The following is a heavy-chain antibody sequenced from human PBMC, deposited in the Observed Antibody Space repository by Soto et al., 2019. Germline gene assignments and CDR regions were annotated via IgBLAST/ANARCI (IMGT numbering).Heavy chain of an antibody. CDR3: ARDLHSGGKYWYFDI. CDR1: GYTFTHYG. J-gene: IGHJ2*01. Sequence: QVQLVQSGAEVKKPGASVKVSCKASGYTFTHYGITWVRQVPGQGLEWMGWINSFSGDTNYPQKLQGRLTMTTDTSTNTVYMELRNLRFDDTAVYYCARDLHSGGKYWYFDIWGRGTLVTVSS. D-gene: IGHD2-15*01. CDR2: INSFSGDT. V-gene: IGHV1-18*01.